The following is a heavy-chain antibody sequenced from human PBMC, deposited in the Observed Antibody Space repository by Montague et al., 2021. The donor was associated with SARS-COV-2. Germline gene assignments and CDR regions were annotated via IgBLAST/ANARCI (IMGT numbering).Heavy chain of an antibody. CDR3: ARARTRITMIVVVIDAFDI. V-gene: IGHV4-31*03. CDR2: IYYSGXT. CDR1: GGSISSGGYY. Sequence: TLFLTCTVSGGSISSGGYYWSWIRQHPGKGLEWIGYIYYSGXTXYXXXXKXRVTISVDTSKNQFSLKLSSVTAADTAVYYCARARTRITMIVVVIDAFDIWGQGTMVTVSS. D-gene: IGHD3-22*01. J-gene: IGHJ3*02.